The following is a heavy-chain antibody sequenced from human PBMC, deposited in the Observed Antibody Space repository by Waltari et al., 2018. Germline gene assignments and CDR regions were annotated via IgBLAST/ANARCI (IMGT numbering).Heavy chain of an antibody. V-gene: IGHV4-39*01. CDR1: GGSITSRSYF. J-gene: IGHJ5*02. CDR2: ISYSGST. D-gene: IGHD3-3*02. CDR3: ARFSKSANWFDP. Sequence: QLQLQESGPGLVKPSETLSLTCTVPGGSITSRSYFWGWIRHPPGKGLEWIGTISYSGSTYYNPSLMSRVTISVDTSKNQFSLKLSSVTAAETAVFYCARFSKSANWFDPWGQGTLVTVSS.